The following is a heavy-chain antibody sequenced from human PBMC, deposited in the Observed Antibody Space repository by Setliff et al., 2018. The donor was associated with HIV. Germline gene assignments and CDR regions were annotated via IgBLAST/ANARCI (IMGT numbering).Heavy chain of an antibody. Sequence: PGGSLRLSCAASGFIFKNYDMNWIRQPPGKGLEWIGEVYHTGSTYYNPSLKSRVTISVDTSKNQFSLKLSSVIAADTAVYYCARHAAGPDGPFDYWGQGTLVTVSS. J-gene: IGHJ4*02. CDR1: GFIFKNYD. D-gene: IGHD2-2*01. V-gene: IGHV4-34*01. CDR3: ARHAAGPDGPFDY. CDR2: VYHTGST.